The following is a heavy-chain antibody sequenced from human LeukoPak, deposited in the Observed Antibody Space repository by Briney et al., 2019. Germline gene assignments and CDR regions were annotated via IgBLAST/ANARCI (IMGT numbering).Heavy chain of an antibody. J-gene: IGHJ4*02. CDR3: ARGGDSYVSGSYYAYFDY. Sequence: GRSLRLSCSASGFNFISYTIHWVRQAPGKGLEWVSLISDNGSNKFYVDSVKGRFTISRDNSKNTMYLQMNSLRPEDTAVYYCARGGDSYVSGSYYAYFDYWGQGTRVTVSS. D-gene: IGHD3-10*01. CDR1: GFNFISYT. V-gene: IGHV3-30*04. CDR2: ISDNGSNK.